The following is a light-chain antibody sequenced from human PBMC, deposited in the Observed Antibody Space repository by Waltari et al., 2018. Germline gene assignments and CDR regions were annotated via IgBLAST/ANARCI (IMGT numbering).Light chain of an antibody. CDR2: SKN. J-gene: IGLJ2*01. CDR3: AAGDESLNGVV. Sequence: QSVLTQPPSASGTPGQRVTISCSGSSSNIGSNTVNWYQQLPGTAPKLLIYSKNQRPSGGPDRCSGCKSGASASLAIGGLKSEDEADDYCAAGDESLNGVVFGGGTELTVL. CDR1: SSNIGSNT. V-gene: IGLV1-44*01.